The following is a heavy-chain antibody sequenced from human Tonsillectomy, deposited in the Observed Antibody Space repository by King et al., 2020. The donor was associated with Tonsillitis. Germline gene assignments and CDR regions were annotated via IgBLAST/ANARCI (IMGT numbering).Heavy chain of an antibody. V-gene: IGHV3-30*18. CDR1: GFTFSTYG. CDR2: ISYYGSNK. Sequence: VQLVESGGGVVQPGRSLRLSCAASGFTFSTYGMHWVRQAPGKGLEWVAVISYYGSNKYYADSVKGRFTISRDNSKNTLSLQMNSLRAEDTAVYYCAKAIFGVAVYYGMDVWGQGTTVTVSS. D-gene: IGHD3-3*01. CDR3: AKAIFGVAVYYGMDV. J-gene: IGHJ6*02.